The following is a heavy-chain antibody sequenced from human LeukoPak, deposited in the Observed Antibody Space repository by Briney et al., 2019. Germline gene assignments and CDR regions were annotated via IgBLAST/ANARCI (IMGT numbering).Heavy chain of an antibody. CDR2: INHSGST. CDR3: ARLRLHYDYVWGTPRGNWFDP. V-gene: IGHV4-34*01. D-gene: IGHD3-16*01. Sequence: SETLSLTCAVYSGSFSGYYWSWIRQPPGKGLEWIGEINHSGSTNYNPSLKSRVTISVDTSKNQFSLKLSSVTAADTAVYYCARLRLHYDYVWGTPRGNWFDPWGQGTLVTVSS. CDR1: SGSFSGYY. J-gene: IGHJ5*02.